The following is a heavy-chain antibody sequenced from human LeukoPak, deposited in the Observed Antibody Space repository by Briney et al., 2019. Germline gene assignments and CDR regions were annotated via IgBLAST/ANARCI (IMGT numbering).Heavy chain of an antibody. D-gene: IGHD2-15*01. CDR2: IYHSGST. CDR3: ARHRCSGGSCYPMNWFDP. Sequence: SETLSLTCTVSGGSISSYYWSWVRQPPGRGLEWIGEIYHSGSTNYNPSLKSRVTISVDTSKNQFSLKLSSVTAADTAVYYCARHRCSGGSCYPMNWFDPWGQGTLVTVSS. J-gene: IGHJ5*02. V-gene: IGHV4-34*01. CDR1: GGSISSYY.